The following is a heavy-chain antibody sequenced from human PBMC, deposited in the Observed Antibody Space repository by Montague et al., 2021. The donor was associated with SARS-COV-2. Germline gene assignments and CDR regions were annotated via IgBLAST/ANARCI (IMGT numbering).Heavy chain of an antibody. V-gene: IGHV4-61*08. CDR1: GGSVSSHDYF. Sequence: SETLSLTCTVSGGSVSSHDYFWSWIRQPPGKGLEWIGYIYYSGSTNYNPSLKSRVTISVDTSKNQFSLKLSSVTAADTAVYYCARGREYSSSAGFDYWGQGTLVTVSS. J-gene: IGHJ4*02. D-gene: IGHD6-6*01. CDR3: ARGREYSSSAGFDY. CDR2: IYYSGST.